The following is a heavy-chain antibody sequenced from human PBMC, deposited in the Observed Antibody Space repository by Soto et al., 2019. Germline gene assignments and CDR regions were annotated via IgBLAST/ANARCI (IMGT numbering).Heavy chain of an antibody. J-gene: IGHJ1*01. CDR3: ARDYGALPADRFQF. D-gene: IGHD3-10*01. Sequence: WGSTRISCAASGLSLDSYAMHWVRQDPGEGREWLAVISYDGKNIYYADSVKGRFTISKDNSKNTLYLRLTSLTVEDTATYSCARDYGALPADRFQFWGQGTLVTVSS. CDR2: ISYDGKNI. CDR1: GLSLDSYA. V-gene: IGHV3-30*03.